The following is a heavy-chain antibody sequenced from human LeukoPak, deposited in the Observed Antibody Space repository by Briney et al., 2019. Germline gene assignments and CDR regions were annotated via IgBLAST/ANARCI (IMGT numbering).Heavy chain of an antibody. J-gene: IGHJ4*02. CDR2: IYSGGST. CDR3: ARASLLSGGDY. V-gene: IGHV3-66*01. CDR1: GFTVSSNY. D-gene: IGHD2-21*01. Sequence: PGGSLRLSCAASGFTVSSNYMSWVRQAPGKGLEWVSVIYSGGSTYYADSVKGRFTISRDNSKNTLYLQMNSLRAEDTAVYYCARASLLSGGDYWGRGTLVTVSS.